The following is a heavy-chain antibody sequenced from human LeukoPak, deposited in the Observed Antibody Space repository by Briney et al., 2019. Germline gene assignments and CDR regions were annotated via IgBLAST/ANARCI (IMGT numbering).Heavy chain of an antibody. CDR1: GGSFSGYY. CDR2: INHSGNT. J-gene: IGHJ6*03. Sequence: PSETLSLTCAVSGGSFSGYYWSWIRQPPGKGLEWIGEINHSGNTKYNPSLKSRVTISVDTSKNQFSLKLNSVTAADTAVYYCASRGGYRFRFTDYYYYYMDVWGNGTTVTVSS. V-gene: IGHV4-34*01. D-gene: IGHD5-12*01. CDR3: ASRGGYRFRFTDYYYYYMDV.